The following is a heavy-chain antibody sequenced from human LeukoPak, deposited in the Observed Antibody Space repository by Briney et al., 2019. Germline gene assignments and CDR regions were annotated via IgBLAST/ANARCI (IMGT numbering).Heavy chain of an antibody. V-gene: IGHV5-51*01. CDR3: ARQKDYSHYFDY. CDR2: IYPGDSGT. D-gene: IGHD4-11*01. J-gene: IGHJ4*02. CDR1: GNSSTNYW. Sequence: GESLKISCKGSGNSSTNYWIGWVRQMPGKGLEWMGIIYPGDSGTRYSPSFQGQVTISVDKSISTAYLQWRSLKASDTAMYYCARQKDYSHYFDYWGQGTLVTVSS.